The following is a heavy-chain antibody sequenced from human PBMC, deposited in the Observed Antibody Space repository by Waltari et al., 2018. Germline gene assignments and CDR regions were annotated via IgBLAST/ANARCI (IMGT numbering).Heavy chain of an antibody. CDR2: IIALFGPA. D-gene: IGHD3-10*02. CDR1: GGTFSSYA. Sequence: QVQLVQSGAEVKKPGSSVKVSCTASGGTFSSYAISWVRRAPGQGLEWMGWIIALFGPATCAQKFQGRVTIPADESTSTAYMELSRLSSADTALYYCARTQCSTNWSYFAYWGQGTLVTVSS. J-gene: IGHJ4*02. V-gene: IGHV1-69*01. CDR3: ARTQCSTNWSYFAY.